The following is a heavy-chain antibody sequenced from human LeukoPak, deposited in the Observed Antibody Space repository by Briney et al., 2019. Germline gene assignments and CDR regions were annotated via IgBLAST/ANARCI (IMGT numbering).Heavy chain of an antibody. CDR2: IYTGGST. V-gene: IGHV3-53*01. D-gene: IGHD2-15*01. J-gene: IGHJ4*02. CDR3: AKAILRSCSGASCYPLDY. CDR1: GFTVSSDY. Sequence: PGGSLRLSCVVSGFTVSSDYMSWVRQAPGKGLECVSLIYTGGSTYYADSVKGRFTISRDESKNTLYLQMNSLRAEDTAIYYCAKAILRSCSGASCYPLDYWGQGTLVTVSS.